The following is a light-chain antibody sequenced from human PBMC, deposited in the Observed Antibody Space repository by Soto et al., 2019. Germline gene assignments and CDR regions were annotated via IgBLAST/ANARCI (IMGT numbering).Light chain of an antibody. V-gene: IGLV2-11*01. CDR1: SRDVGGYNY. CDR2: DVS. J-gene: IGLJ3*02. Sequence: QYALTQPRSVSGSPGQSVTISCTGTSRDVGGYNYVSWYQQHPGKAPKLMIYDVSKRPSGVPDRFSGSKSGNTASLTISGLQAEDEADYYCCSSAGTYTSVFGGGTKVTVL. CDR3: CSSAGTYTSV.